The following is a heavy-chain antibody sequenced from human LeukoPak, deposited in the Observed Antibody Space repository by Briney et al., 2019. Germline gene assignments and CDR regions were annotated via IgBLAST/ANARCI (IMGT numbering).Heavy chain of an antibody. J-gene: IGHJ6*03. Sequence: GGSLRLSCAASGFTFSSYTMHWVRQAPGKGLEWVAVISYEGSNKYYADSVKRRFTISRDNSKNTLYLQMNSLRAEDTAVYYCARDGPSGSYYGYYYYYMDVWGKGTAVTISS. D-gene: IGHD1-26*01. CDR1: GFTFSSYT. CDR2: ISYEGSNK. CDR3: ARDGPSGSYYGYYYYYMDV. V-gene: IGHV3-30*04.